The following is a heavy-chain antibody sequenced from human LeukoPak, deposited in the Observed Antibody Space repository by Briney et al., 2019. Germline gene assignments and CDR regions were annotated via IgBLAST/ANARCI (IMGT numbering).Heavy chain of an antibody. CDR1: GGSISSSSYY. CDR2: IYYSGST. CDR3: ARRVHDTDAFDI. Sequence: PSETLSLTCTVSGGSISSSSYYWGWIRQPPGKGLEWIGSIYYSGSTYYNPSLKSRVTISVDTSKNQFSLKLSSVTAADTAVYYCARRVHDTDAFDIWGQGTMVTVSS. D-gene: IGHD3-22*01. V-gene: IGHV4-39*07. J-gene: IGHJ3*02.